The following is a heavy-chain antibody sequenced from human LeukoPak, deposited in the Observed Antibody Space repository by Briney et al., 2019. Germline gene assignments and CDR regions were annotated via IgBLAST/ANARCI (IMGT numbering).Heavy chain of an antibody. CDR2: ISSRSNYI. J-gene: IGHJ4*02. CDR1: GFTVSSYS. D-gene: IGHD6-19*01. V-gene: IGHV3-21*01. CDR3: AKGYSSGWYYFDY. Sequence: VESLRLSCAASGFTVSSYSMNSVRQAPGKGLEWDSSISSRSNYIYYADSVKGRFTISRDNAKNSLYLQMNSLRAEDTAIYYCAKGYSSGWYYFDYWGQGTLVTVSS.